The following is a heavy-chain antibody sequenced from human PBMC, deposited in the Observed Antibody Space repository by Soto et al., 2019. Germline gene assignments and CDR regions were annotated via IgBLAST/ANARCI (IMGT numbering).Heavy chain of an antibody. CDR1: GYSFTSYW. CDR3: GRQGSYSSSWSDAFDI. J-gene: IGHJ3*02. CDR2: IDPSDSYT. V-gene: IGHV5-10-1*01. Sequence: EVQLVQSGAEVKKPGESLRISCKGSGYSFTSYWISWVRQMPGKGLEWMGRIDPSDSYTNYSPSFQGHVTISADKSISTAYLQWSSLKASNTAMYYCGRQGSYSSSWSDAFDIWGQGTMVTVAS. D-gene: IGHD6-13*01.